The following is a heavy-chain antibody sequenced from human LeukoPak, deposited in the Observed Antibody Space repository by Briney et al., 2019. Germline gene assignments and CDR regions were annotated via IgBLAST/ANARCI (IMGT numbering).Heavy chain of an antibody. CDR1: GGSISSSSYY. D-gene: IGHD3-10*01. CDR3: ARQFHGSGSYGYYFDY. CDR2: IYYSGST. Sequence: PSETLSLTCTVSGGSISSSSYYWGWIRQPPGKGLEWIGSIYYSGSTYYNPSLKSRVTISVDTSKNQFSLKLSSVTVADTAVYYCARQFHGSGSYGYYFDYWGQGTLVTVSS. J-gene: IGHJ4*02. V-gene: IGHV4-39*01.